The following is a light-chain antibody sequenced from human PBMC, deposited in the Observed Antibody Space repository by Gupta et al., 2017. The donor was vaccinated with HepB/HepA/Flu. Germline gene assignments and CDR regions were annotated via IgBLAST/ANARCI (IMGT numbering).Light chain of an antibody. Sequence: VVVTQSPLSLPVTLGQPSSISCRSSESLVYSDGNTYLNWFHQRPGQSPRRLIYKVSNRDSGVSDSFSGSGSGTDFTLNISRGEAEDVGIYYCTQEKHWPGTFGQGTKVEIK. V-gene: IGKV2-30*01. CDR3: TQEKHWPGT. J-gene: IGKJ1*01. CDR1: ESLVYSDGNTY. CDR2: KVS.